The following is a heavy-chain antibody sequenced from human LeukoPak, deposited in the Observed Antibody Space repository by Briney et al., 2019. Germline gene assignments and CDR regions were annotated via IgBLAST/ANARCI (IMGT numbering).Heavy chain of an antibody. CDR2: INHSGST. V-gene: IGHV4-34*01. J-gene: IGHJ4*02. Sequence: SETLSLTCAVYGGSFSGYYWSWIRQPPGKGLEWIGEINHSGSTNYNPSLKSRVTISVDTSKNQFSLKLSSVTAADTAVYYCARLRYYGGNSWQYFDYWGQGTLVTVSS. CDR1: GGSFSGYY. CDR3: ARLRYYGGNSWQYFDY. D-gene: IGHD4-23*01.